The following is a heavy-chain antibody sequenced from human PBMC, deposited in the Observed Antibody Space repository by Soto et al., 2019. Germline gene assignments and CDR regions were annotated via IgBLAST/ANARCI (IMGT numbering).Heavy chain of an antibody. Sequence: QVQLVESGGGVVQPERSLRLSCAASEFTFSTYVMHWVRQAPGKGLEWVALISFDGSDKYYADSVKGRFTISRDNSKNTLFQQMNSLRPEDTAVYYCAREMIPMIMGGTSAMDVWGRATTVTVSS. CDR3: AREMIPMIMGGTSAMDV. D-gene: IGHD3-22*01. CDR1: EFTFSTYV. CDR2: ISFDGSDK. V-gene: IGHV3-30-3*01. J-gene: IGHJ6*02.